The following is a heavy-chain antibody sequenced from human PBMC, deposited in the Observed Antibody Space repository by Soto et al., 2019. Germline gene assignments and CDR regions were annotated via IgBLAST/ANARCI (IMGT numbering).Heavy chain of an antibody. CDR3: TKDWHNSGHYYAGWFDP. J-gene: IGHJ5*02. CDR1: VFTFSTYA. D-gene: IGHD3-22*01. V-gene: IGHV3-23*01. CDR2: VSHNGGSP. Sequence: GGSLRLSCAASVFTFSTYAMSGVRQAPGKGLELVATVSHNGGSPYYADTVKGRFTIYRDNSKNTQYLQMNSLRAEDTAIYYCTKDWHNSGHYYAGWFDPLGRGTLVTASS.